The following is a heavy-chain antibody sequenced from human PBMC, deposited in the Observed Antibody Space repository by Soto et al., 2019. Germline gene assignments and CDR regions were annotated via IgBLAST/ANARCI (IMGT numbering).Heavy chain of an antibody. J-gene: IGHJ5*02. CDR1: GFTFRSFT. V-gene: IGHV3-21*01. D-gene: IGHD6-25*01. Sequence: GGSLRLSCAASGFTFRSFTMNWVRQAPGKGLEWVSTISSNSAYIYYTDALRGRFTISRDNAKNSLHLQMNSLRAEDTAVYYCKRHGGRASSARGWFDTWGPGTLVTVSS. CDR2: ISSNSAYI. CDR3: KRHGGRASSARGWFDT.